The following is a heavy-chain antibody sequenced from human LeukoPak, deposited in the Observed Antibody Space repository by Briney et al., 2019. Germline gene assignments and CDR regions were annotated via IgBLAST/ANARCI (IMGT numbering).Heavy chain of an antibody. CDR3: ANVQQLVPENY. CDR2: ISGSGGST. V-gene: IGHV3-23*01. D-gene: IGHD6-13*01. CDR1: GFTFSSYA. Sequence: PGGSLRLSCAASGFTFSSYAMSWVRQAPGKGLEWVSAISGSGGSTYYADSVKGRFTITRDNSKNTLYLQMNSLRAEDTAVYYCANVQQLVPENYWGQGTLVTVSS. J-gene: IGHJ4*02.